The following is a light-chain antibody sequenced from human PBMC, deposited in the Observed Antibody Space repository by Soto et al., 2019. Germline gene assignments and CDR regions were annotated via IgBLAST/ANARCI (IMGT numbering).Light chain of an antibody. CDR1: QSVSTN. CDR2: GAT. J-gene: IGKJ5*01. Sequence: EIVTTQSPATLSVSPGERATLSCRASQSVSTNLAWYQQKPGQAPMLLIYGATTRATGIPARFSGSGSGTEFTLTISSLPSEDFAVYCCQQYGSSPPITFGQGTRLEIK. V-gene: IGKV3-15*01. CDR3: QQYGSSPPIT.